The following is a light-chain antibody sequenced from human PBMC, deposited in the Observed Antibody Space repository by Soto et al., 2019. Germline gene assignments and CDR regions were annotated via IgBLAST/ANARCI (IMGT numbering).Light chain of an antibody. CDR1: QTISSW. J-gene: IGKJ1*01. Sequence: DIQMTQSPSTLSGSVGDRVTITCRASQTISSWLAWYQQKPGKAPKLLIYKASTLKSGVPSRFSGSGSGTEFTLTIISLQPDDFATYYCQQYNSYSETFGRGTKVDIK. V-gene: IGKV1-5*03. CDR2: KAS. CDR3: QQYNSYSET.